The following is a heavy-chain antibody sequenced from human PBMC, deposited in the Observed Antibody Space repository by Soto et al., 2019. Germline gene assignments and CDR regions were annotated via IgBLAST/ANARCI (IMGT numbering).Heavy chain of an antibody. D-gene: IGHD3-10*01. CDR1: GFTVSSNY. Sequence: EVQLVESGGGLVQPGGSLRHSCAASGFTVSSNYMSWVRQAPGKGLEWVSVIYSGGSGTTYYADSVKGRFTISRDMSKNTVYLQMNSLRAEDTAVYYCARDGSSRPTEYWGQGTLVTVSS. J-gene: IGHJ4*02. V-gene: IGHV3-66*01. CDR2: IYSGGSGTT. CDR3: ARDGSSRPTEY.